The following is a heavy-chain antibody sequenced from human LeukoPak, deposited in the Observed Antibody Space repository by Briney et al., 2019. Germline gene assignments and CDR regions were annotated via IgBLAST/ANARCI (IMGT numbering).Heavy chain of an antibody. J-gene: IGHJ4*02. CDR3: AKDPLLRYFDWLWNYYFDY. D-gene: IGHD3-9*01. CDR1: GFTFSSYG. CDR2: ISGSGGST. Sequence: GSLRLSCAASGFTFSSYGMSWVRQAPGKGLEWVSAISGSGGSTYYADSVKGRFTISRDNSKNTLYLQMNSLRAEDTAVYYCAKDPLLRYFDWLWNYYFDYWGQGTLVTVSS. V-gene: IGHV3-23*01.